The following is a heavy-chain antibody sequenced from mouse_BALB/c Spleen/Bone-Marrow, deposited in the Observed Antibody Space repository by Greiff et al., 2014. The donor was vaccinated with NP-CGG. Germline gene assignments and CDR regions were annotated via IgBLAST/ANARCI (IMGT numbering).Heavy chain of an antibody. CDR2: INPYNGGT. CDR1: GYSFTGYT. V-gene: IGHV1-26*01. CDR3: ARDYYGSSYGFAY. D-gene: IGHD1-1*01. Sequence: VQLQQSGPELVKPGASMKISCKASGYSFTGYTMNWVKQSPGKSLEWIGLINPYNGGTSYNQKFKGKATLTVDKSSSTAYMELLSLTSEDSAVYYCARDYYGSSYGFAYWGQGTLVTVSA. J-gene: IGHJ3*01.